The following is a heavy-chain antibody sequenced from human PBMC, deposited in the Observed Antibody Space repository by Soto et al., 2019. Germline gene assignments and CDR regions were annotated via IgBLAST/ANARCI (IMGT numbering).Heavy chain of an antibody. Sequence: GGSLRLSCAGSGFTFSRFAMSRVRQIPGKGLEWVSAISGSGQTRYYADSVTGRFTVSRDNSNNTLYLQMNSLRAEDTAVYYCAKDQRKPAIFGVVTLPWGHGTLVTSSS. J-gene: IGHJ5*02. CDR3: AKDQRKPAIFGVVTLP. D-gene: IGHD3-3*01. V-gene: IGHV3-23*01. CDR1: GFTFSRFA. CDR2: ISGSGQTR.